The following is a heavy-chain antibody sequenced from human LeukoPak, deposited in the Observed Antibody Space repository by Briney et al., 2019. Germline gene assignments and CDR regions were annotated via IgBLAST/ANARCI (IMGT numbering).Heavy chain of an antibody. CDR3: ASRGYSYGTLYYFDY. V-gene: IGHV4-59*10. CDR2: IYTSGST. J-gene: IGHJ4*02. Sequence: PSETLSLTCAVYGGSFSGYYWSWIRQPAGKGLEWIGRIYTSGSTNYNPSLKSRVTMSVDTSKNQFSLKLSSVTAADTAVYYCASRGYSYGTLYYFDYWGQGTLVTVSS. CDR1: GGSFSGYY. D-gene: IGHD5-18*01.